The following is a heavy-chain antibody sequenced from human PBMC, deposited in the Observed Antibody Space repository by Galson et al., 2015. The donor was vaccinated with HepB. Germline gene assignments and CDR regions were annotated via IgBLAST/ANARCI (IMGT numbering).Heavy chain of an antibody. CDR1: GFTFSNYG. Sequence: SLRLSCAASGFTFSNYGMHWVRQAPGMGLEWVAVISYDGSNKYYADSVKGRFTISRDNSKNTLYLQMNSLGAEDTALYYCAKDPYLYSALAGTMAGFDYWGQGTLVTVSS. V-gene: IGHV3-30*18. CDR3: AKDPYLYSALAGTMAGFDY. D-gene: IGHD6-19*01. CDR2: ISYDGSNK. J-gene: IGHJ4*02.